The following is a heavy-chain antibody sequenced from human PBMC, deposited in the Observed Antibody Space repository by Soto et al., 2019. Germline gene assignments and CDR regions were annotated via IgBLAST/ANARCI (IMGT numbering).Heavy chain of an antibody. V-gene: IGHV3-74*01. Sequence: GGSLRLSCAASGFTVCSNYMSWVRQAPGKGLVWVSRINSDGSSISYADSVKGRFTISRDNAKNTLYLQMNSLRAEDTAVYFCARDNWNDNFDYWGQGTLVTVSS. CDR3: ARDNWNDNFDY. J-gene: IGHJ4*02. D-gene: IGHD1-20*01. CDR2: INSDGSSI. CDR1: GFTVCSNY.